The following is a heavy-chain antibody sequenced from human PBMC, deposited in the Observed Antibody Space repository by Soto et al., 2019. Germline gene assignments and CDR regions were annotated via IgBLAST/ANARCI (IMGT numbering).Heavy chain of an antibody. CDR3: VRRGGPHGDYVDY. CDR1: GFLFNAYG. CDR2: IHGNGRDT. J-gene: IGHJ4*02. V-gene: IGHV3-20*04. D-gene: IGHD4-17*01. Sequence: EVRLVETGGSVIWPGGSLRLSCAASGFLFNAYGMSWVRQAPGKGLEWVAGIHGNGRDTAYEDSVKGRFTISRDNAKNSLSLQMNSLRVDDTAFYYCVRRGGPHGDYVDYWGQGTLVTVTS.